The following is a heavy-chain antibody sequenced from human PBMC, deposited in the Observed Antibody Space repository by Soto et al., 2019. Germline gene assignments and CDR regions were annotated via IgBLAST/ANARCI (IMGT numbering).Heavy chain of an antibody. J-gene: IGHJ6*02. V-gene: IGHV4-34*01. Sequence: SETLSLTCAVYGGSFSGYYWSWIRQPPGKGLEWIGEINHSGSTNYNPSLKSRVTISVDTSKNQFSLKLSSVTAADTAVYYCASRRGNYYYYGMDVWGQGTTVTVSS. CDR2: INHSGST. CDR1: GGSFSGYY. CDR3: ASRRGNYYYYGMDV. D-gene: IGHD3-10*01.